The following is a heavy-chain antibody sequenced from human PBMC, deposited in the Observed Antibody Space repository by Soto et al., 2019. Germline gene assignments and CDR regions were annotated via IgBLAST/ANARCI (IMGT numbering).Heavy chain of an antibody. J-gene: IGHJ6*02. V-gene: IGHV1-69*06. D-gene: IGHD2-15*01. Sequence: ASVKVSCKASGGTFSSYAISWVRQAPGQGLEWMGGIIPIFGTANYAQKFQGRVTITADKSTSTAYMELSSLRFEDTAVYYCARRGYCRGGSCYSYYYGMDVWGQGTTVTVS. CDR1: GGTFSSYA. CDR3: ARRGYCRGGSCYSYYYGMDV. CDR2: IIPIFGTA.